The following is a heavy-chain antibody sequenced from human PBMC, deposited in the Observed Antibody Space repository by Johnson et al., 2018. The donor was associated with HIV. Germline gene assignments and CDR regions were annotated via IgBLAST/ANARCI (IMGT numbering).Heavy chain of an antibody. D-gene: IGHD6-13*01. J-gene: IGHJ3*02. Sequence: LVESGGGVVQPGRSLRLSCAASGFTFSTYGMHWVRQAPGKGLEWVAVMWYDGSNKYYVDSVKGRFTISRDNSKNTLYVQMNSLSAEDTAVYFCARLPSGYSRDEFNIWGQGTMVTVSS. V-gene: IGHV3-33*01. CDR1: GFTFSTYG. CDR2: MWYDGSNK. CDR3: ARLPSGYSRDEFNI.